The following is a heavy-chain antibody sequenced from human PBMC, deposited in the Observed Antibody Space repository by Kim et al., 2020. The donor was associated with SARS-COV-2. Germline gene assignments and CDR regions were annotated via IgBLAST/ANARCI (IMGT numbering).Heavy chain of an antibody. J-gene: IGHJ6*02. V-gene: IGHV3-73*01. CDR1: GFTFSGSV. Sequence: GGSLRLSCAASGFTFSGSVIHWVRQASGEGLECVGRVKTKANNYATVYGASVKGRFTISRDDSKSTAFLQMNSLKTEDTAVYYCTSGLQTTYGMDVWGQGTTVTVSS. CDR2: VKTKANNYAT. CDR3: TSGLQTTYGMDV. D-gene: IGHD4-4*01.